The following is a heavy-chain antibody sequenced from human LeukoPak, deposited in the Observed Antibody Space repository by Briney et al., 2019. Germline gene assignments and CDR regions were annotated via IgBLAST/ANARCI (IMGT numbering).Heavy chain of an antibody. CDR2: ISAYNGNT. J-gene: IGHJ3*02. V-gene: IGHV1-18*01. CDR3: ARGQPGGGFDI. CDR1: GYTFTSYG. D-gene: IGHD1-14*01. Sequence: ASVKVSCKASGYTFTSYGISWVRQAPGQGLEWMGWISAYNGNTNYAQKLQGRVTMTGDMSTSTVYIELSSLRSEDTAVYYCARGQPGGGFDIWGQGTMVTVSS.